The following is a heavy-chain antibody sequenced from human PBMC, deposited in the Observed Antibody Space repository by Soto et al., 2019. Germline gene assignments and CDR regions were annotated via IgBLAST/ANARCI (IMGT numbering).Heavy chain of an antibody. J-gene: IGHJ4*02. CDR1: GFSFGSYS. D-gene: IGHD2-2*02. CDR2: ISDSGVNT. CDR3: AAQHSGLYSD. Sequence: GGTLRLSCAAYGFSFGSYSISWVRHTPGKGLQWVSTISDSGVNTYYADSVKGRFTICRDNPRDTLFLQMNSLRAEDTAVYYCAAQHSGLYSDWGQGTLVP. V-gene: IGHV3-23*01.